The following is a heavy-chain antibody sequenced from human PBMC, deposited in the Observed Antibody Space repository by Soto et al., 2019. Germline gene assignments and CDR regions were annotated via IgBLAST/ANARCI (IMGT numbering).Heavy chain of an antibody. Sequence: QLQLQESGPGLVKPSETLSLTCTVSDDSVSTNSYSWGWIRQSPGKGLEWIGTIYSSENTYYNPSLLSRVTISVDTSKNEFSLRLSSVTAADTAVYYCARLNGYCISTNCHGYYGMDVWGQGTTVTVSS. V-gene: IGHV4-39*01. CDR3: ARLNGYCISTNCHGYYGMDV. CDR2: IYSSENT. CDR1: DDSVSTNSYS. J-gene: IGHJ6*02. D-gene: IGHD2-2*03.